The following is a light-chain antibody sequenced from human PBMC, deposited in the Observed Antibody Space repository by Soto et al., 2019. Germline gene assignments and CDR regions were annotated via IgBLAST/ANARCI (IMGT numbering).Light chain of an antibody. J-gene: IGKJ4*01. CDR3: QQYDTSLT. CDR1: QSVSSNF. Sequence: EIVLTQSPGTLSLSPGEGATLSCRASQSVSSNFLAWYQQKPGQAPRLLIYGASSRATDIPDRFSGSGSGTDFTLTISRLEPEDFAVYYCQQYDTSLTFGGGTKVEIK. CDR2: GAS. V-gene: IGKV3-20*01.